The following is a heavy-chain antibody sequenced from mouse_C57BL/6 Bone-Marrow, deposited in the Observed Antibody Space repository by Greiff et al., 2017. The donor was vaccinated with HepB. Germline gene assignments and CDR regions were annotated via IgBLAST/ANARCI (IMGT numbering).Heavy chain of an antibody. CDR1: GYAFSSSW. J-gene: IGHJ3*01. CDR2: IYPGDGDT. Sequence: QVQLQQSGPELVKPGASVKISCKASGYAFSSSWMNWVKQRPGKGLEWIGRIYPGDGDTNYNGKFKGKATLTADKSSSTAYMQLSSLTSEDSAVYFCALITTVVAPFAYWGQGTLVTVSA. D-gene: IGHD1-1*01. CDR3: ALITTVVAPFAY. V-gene: IGHV1-82*01.